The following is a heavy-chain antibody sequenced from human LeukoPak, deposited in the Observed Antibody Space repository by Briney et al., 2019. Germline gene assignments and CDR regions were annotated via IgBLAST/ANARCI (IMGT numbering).Heavy chain of an antibody. V-gene: IGHV1-18*01. CDR2: IRPHTGET. CDR1: GYNFPSYG. Sequence: ASVKVSCKASGYNFPSYGINWVRQDPGQGLEWLGWIRPHTGETNSAQRFQDRVTMTTDTSTTTAYMELRSLRSDDTAVYYCAISRVGAVAGTGDFDYWGQGTLVTVSS. CDR3: AISRVGAVAGTGDFDY. J-gene: IGHJ4*02. D-gene: IGHD6-19*01.